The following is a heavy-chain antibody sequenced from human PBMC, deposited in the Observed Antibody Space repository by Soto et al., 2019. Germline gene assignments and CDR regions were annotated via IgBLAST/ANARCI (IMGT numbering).Heavy chain of an antibody. J-gene: IGHJ6*02. Sequence: QVQVVQSGAEVKKPGSSVKVSCKASGGSFNNYGISWVRQAPGQGLEWMGGIIPVLGTPNYAQKFQDRVTNTADESTSTVYMEVSSLTSEDTAVYYCARGDATKTVVTTYYGLDVWGQGTTVTVSS. V-gene: IGHV1-69*11. CDR1: GGSFNNYG. D-gene: IGHD3-22*01. CDR3: ARGDATKTVVTTYYGLDV. CDR2: IIPVLGTP.